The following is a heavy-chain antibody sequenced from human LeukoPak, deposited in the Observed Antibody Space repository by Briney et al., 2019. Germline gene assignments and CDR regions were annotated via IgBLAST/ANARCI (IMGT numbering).Heavy chain of an antibody. D-gene: IGHD2-21*02. V-gene: IGHV3-48*03. CDR3: ARVIVMVTGNYMDV. CDR1: GFTFSSYE. Sequence: GGSLRLSCAASGFTFSSYEMNWVRQAPGKGLEWVSYISSSGSTIYYADSVKGRFTISRDNAKNSLSLQMNSLRAEDTAVYYCARVIVMVTGNYMDVWGKGTTVIISS. J-gene: IGHJ6*03. CDR2: ISSSGSTI.